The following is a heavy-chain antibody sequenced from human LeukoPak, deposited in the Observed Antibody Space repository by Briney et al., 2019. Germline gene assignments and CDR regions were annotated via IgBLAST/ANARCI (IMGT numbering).Heavy chain of an antibody. CDR1: GGSISSGSYY. V-gene: IGHV4-61*02. J-gene: IGHJ3*02. D-gene: IGHD3-16*01. CDR2: IHTSGST. CDR3: VGGPDAFDI. Sequence: PSQTLSLTCTVSGGSISSGSYYWSWIRQPAGKGLEWIGRIHTSGSTNYNPSLKGRVTISVDTSKNQFSLKLSSVTAADTAVYYCVGGPDAFDIWGQGTMVTVSS.